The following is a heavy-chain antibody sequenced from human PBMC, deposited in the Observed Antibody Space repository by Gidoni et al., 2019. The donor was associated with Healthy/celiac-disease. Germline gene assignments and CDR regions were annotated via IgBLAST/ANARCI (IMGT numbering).Heavy chain of an antibody. CDR1: GYSFTSYG. D-gene: IGHD6-13*01. CDR3: ARQIAAAVPGGFDP. J-gene: IGHJ5*02. CDR2: IYPGYSDT. Sequence: EVQLVQSGAEVKKPGESLKMSCKGSGYSFTSYGIGWVRQMPGKGREWMRIIYPGYSDTRYSPSFQGQVTISADKSISTAYLQWSSLKASDTAMYYCARQIAAAVPGGFDPWGQGTLVTVSS. V-gene: IGHV5-51*01.